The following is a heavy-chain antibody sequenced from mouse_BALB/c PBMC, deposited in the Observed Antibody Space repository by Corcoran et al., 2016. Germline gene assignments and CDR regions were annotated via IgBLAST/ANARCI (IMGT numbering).Heavy chain of an antibody. Sequence: QVQLQQSGAELVKTGASVKLSCKASGYTFTSYDINWVRQRPEQGLEWIGWIFPGDGSTKYNEKFKGKATLTTDKSSSTAYMQLSRLTSEDSAVYFCARAYGNYSYWYFDVWGAGTTVTVSS. D-gene: IGHD2-1*01. J-gene: IGHJ1*01. V-gene: IGHV1-85*01. CDR1: GYTFTSYD. CDR3: ARAYGNYSYWYFDV. CDR2: IFPGDGST.